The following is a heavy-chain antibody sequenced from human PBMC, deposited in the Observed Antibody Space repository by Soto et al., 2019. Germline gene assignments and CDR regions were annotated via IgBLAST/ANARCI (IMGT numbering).Heavy chain of an antibody. CDR3: ARDRTISRSWYEWFDP. J-gene: IGHJ5*02. CDR2: INPRGGST. Sequence: ASVKVSCKASGYTFTRFYMHWVRQAPGQGLEWMGTINPRGGSTSYAQKFQGRITIARDTSTSTVYMELSSLRSEDTAVYYCARDRTISRSWYEWFDPWGQGTLVTVSS. CDR1: GYTFTRFY. V-gene: IGHV1-46*03. D-gene: IGHD6-13*01.